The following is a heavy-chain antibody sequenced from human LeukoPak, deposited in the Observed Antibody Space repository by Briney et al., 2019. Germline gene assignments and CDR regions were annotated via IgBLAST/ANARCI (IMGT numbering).Heavy chain of an antibody. Sequence: ASVKVSCKASGYTLTVYYIHWVRQAPGQGLEWMGRINPNSGNTGYAQKFQGRVTMTRNTSISTAYMELSSLRSEDTAVYYCARMGKAQDFDYWGQGTLVTVSS. CDR2: INPNSGNT. J-gene: IGHJ4*02. CDR3: ARMGKAQDFDY. CDR1: GYTLTVYY. V-gene: IGHV1-8*02.